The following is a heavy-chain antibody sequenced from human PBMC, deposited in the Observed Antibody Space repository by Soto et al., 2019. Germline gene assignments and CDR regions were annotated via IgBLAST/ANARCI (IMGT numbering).Heavy chain of an antibody. D-gene: IGHD3-3*01. Sequence: SETLSLTCSVSGDYIHVGGYYWTWIRQRPGKGLEWMGYIYYTGKTYYNPSLESRLTMSVDRSKNQFSLRLTSVTAADTAVYYCARDRLEWYRGSYYYYGMGVWGQGTTVTVSS. CDR3: ARDRLEWYRGSYYYYGMGV. V-gene: IGHV4-30-4*01. CDR1: GDYIHVGGYY. J-gene: IGHJ6*02. CDR2: IYYTGKT.